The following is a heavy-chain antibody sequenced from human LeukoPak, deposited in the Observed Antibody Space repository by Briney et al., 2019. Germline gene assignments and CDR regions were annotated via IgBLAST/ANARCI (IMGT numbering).Heavy chain of an antibody. CDR2: IYSGVTT. V-gene: IGHV3-53*01. CDR1: GFTVSSNY. J-gene: IGHJ4*02. Sequence: PGGSVRLSCAASGFTVSSNYMSWVRQAPGKGLEWVSVIYSGVTTYYAESVKGRFTISRDSSKNTLFLQMNSLRAEDTAVYYCAGGIGGFYDSSGYYNYWGQGTLVTVSS. CDR3: AGGIGGFYDSSGYYNY. D-gene: IGHD3-22*01.